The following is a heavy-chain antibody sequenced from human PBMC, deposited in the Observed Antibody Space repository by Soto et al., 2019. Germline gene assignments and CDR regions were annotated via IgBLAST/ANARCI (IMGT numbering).Heavy chain of an antibody. D-gene: IGHD3-16*01. CDR3: ARAAGWTAVGD. J-gene: IGHJ4*02. CDR2: INAGNGNT. V-gene: IGHV1-3*01. Sequence: QVQLVQSGAEVKKPGASVKVSCKASGYTFTSYAMHWVRQAPGQRLEWMGWINAGNGNTKYSQKFQGRVTITSDTSASTAYMELSSLRSEDTAVYYCARAAGWTAVGDWGQGTLVTVSS. CDR1: GYTFTSYA.